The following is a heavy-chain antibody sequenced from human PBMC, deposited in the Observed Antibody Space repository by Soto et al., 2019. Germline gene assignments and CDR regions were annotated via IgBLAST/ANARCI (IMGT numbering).Heavy chain of an antibody. Sequence: GGSLRLSCAASGFTFSNYYMNWVRQAPGRGLEWVSYISSTSRTIYYADSVKGRFTISRDNAKNSLFLEMNSLRDEDTAVYYCARAVGGSYPFDYWGHGTLVTVSS. D-gene: IGHD6-19*01. CDR1: GFTFSNYY. CDR2: ISSTSRTI. CDR3: ARAVGGSYPFDY. J-gene: IGHJ4*01. V-gene: IGHV3-48*02.